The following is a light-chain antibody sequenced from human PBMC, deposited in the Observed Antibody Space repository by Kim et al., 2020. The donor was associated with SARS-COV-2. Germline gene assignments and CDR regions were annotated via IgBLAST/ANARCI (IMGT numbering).Light chain of an antibody. J-gene: IGLJ2*01. CDR3: NSRDSNDNVV. Sequence: VTLGQTVRITCQGDSLRSYDATWYQQKPGQAPILVIYGKNNRPSGIPDRFSGSSSGNTASLTITGAQAEDEADYYCNSRDSNDNVVFGGGTSLTVL. V-gene: IGLV3-19*01. CDR1: SLRSYD. CDR2: GKN.